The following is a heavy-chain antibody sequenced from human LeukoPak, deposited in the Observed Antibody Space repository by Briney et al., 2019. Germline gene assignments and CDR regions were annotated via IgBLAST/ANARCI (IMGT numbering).Heavy chain of an antibody. V-gene: IGHV4-4*07. Sequence: SETLSLTCTASGGSISSYYWSWIRQPAGKGLEWIGRIYTSGSTNYNPSLKSRVTMSVDTSKNQFSLKLSSVTAADTAVYYCARLDYYDSSGTNWYFDLWGRGTLVTVSS. D-gene: IGHD3-22*01. CDR2: IYTSGST. CDR1: GGSISSYY. J-gene: IGHJ2*01. CDR3: ARLDYYDSSGTNWYFDL.